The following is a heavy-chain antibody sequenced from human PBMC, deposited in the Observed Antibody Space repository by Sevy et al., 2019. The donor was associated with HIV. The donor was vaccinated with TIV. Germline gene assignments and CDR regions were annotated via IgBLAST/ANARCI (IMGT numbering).Heavy chain of an antibody. CDR1: GGSFSGFF. D-gene: IGHD3-10*01. Sequence: SETLSLTCAVYGGSFSGFFWSWIRQPPGKGLEWIGEISHSGSTDYNPPLESRVTMSVDTSKNQFSLKLSSVTVADTAVYYCARGAPMVRGIILAPNDFWGQGTLVTVSS. V-gene: IGHV4-34*01. CDR2: ISHSGST. CDR3: ARGAPMVRGIILAPNDF. J-gene: IGHJ4*02.